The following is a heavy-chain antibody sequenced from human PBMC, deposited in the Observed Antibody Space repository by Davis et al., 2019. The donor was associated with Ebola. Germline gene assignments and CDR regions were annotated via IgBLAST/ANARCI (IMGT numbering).Heavy chain of an antibody. V-gene: IGHV3-23*01. CDR3: AKDLMLWFGEAGRMDV. J-gene: IGHJ6*04. CDR2: ISGSGGTT. CDR1: VITFSSYA. Sequence: GGSLRLSCADSVITFSSYAMTWVRQAPGKGLEWVSAISGSGGTTYYAGSVKGRFTISRDNSKNTLYLQMNSLRAEDTAVYYCAKDLMLWFGEAGRMDVWGKGTTVTVSS. D-gene: IGHD3-10*01.